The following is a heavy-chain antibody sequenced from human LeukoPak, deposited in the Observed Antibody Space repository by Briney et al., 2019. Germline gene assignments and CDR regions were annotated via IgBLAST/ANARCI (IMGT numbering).Heavy chain of an antibody. Sequence: SETLSLTCTVSGGSISSSSYYWGWIRQPPGKGLEWIGNIYYSGSTYYNPSLKSRVTISVDRSKNQFSLKLSSVTAADTAVYYCARGSCSSTSCYWDFDIWGQGTMVTVSS. D-gene: IGHD2-2*01. CDR2: IYYSGST. V-gene: IGHV4-39*07. CDR1: GGSISSSSYY. J-gene: IGHJ3*02. CDR3: ARGSCSSTSCYWDFDI.